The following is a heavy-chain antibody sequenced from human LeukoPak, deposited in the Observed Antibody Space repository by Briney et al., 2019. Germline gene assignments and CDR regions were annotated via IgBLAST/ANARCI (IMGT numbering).Heavy chain of an antibody. CDR3: ARRYCSSTSCYYFDY. Sequence: SETLSLTCTVSGGSISSYYWSWIRQPPGKGLEWIGYIYYSGSANYNPSLKSRVTISVDTSKNQFSLKLSSVTAADTAVYYCARRYCSSTSCYYFDYWAREPWSPSPQ. CDR1: GGSISSYY. D-gene: IGHD2-2*01. V-gene: IGHV4-59*08. CDR2: IYYSGSA. J-gene: IGHJ4*02.